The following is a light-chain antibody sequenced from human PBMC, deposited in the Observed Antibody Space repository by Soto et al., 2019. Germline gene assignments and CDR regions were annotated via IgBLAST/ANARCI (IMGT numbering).Light chain of an antibody. CDR3: QQYGSSPLT. J-gene: IGKJ4*01. CDR2: GAS. V-gene: IGKV3-20*01. CDR1: QSVRNN. Sequence: EIVLTQSPGTLSLSPGEGATLSCLATQSVRNNLAWYQQKPVQAPRLLIYGASTRATGIPDRFSGTGSGTDFTLTISRLEPEDFAVYYCQQYGSSPLTFGGGTKVDTK.